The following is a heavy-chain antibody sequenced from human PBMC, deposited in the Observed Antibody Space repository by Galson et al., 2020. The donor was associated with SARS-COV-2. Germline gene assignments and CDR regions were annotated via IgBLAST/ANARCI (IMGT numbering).Heavy chain of an antibody. CDR1: GYSITSYW. V-gene: IGHV5-51*01. CDR3: ARVYDIVVVPAAKGYNWFDH. Sequence: GESLKISCKGSGYSITSYWIGWVRQMPGKGLEWMGIIYPGDSDTRYSPSFQGQVTISADKSISSAYRQWSSLKASDTAMYYCARVYDIVVVPAAKGYNWFDHWGQGTLVTVSS. D-gene: IGHD2-2*01. CDR2: IYPGDSDT. J-gene: IGHJ5*02.